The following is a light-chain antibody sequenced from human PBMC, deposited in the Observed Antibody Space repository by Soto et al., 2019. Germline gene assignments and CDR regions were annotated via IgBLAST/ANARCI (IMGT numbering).Light chain of an antibody. CDR3: QHYGSSPLT. J-gene: IGKJ4*01. V-gene: IGKV3-20*01. CDR1: QSISATH. CDR2: GAS. Sequence: IVLTQSPGTLSLSPGERATLSCRASQSISATHLAWYQQRPGQAPRLLLYGASSRATGIPDRFSGSGSGTDFTLTISRVEPADFAVFYCQHYGSSPLTFGGGTKVEIK.